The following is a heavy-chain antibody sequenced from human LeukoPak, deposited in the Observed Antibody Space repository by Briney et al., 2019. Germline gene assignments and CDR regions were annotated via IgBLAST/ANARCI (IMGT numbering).Heavy chain of an antibody. CDR3: AREIYYYDSSGYLDY. CDR2: ISYDGSNK. D-gene: IGHD3-22*01. Sequence: GGSLRLSCAASGFTFRSYAMHWVRQAPGKGLEWVAVISYDGSNKYYADSVKGRFTISRDNSKNTLYLQMNSLRAEDTAVYYCAREIYYYDSSGYLDYWGQGTLVTVSS. V-gene: IGHV3-30-3*01. J-gene: IGHJ4*02. CDR1: GFTFRSYA.